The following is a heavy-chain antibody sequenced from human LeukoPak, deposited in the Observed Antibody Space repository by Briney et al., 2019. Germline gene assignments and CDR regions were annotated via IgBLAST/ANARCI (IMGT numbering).Heavy chain of an antibody. CDR1: GFTFSSYW. J-gene: IGHJ6*02. V-gene: IGHV3-7*01. CDR2: IKQDGSEK. Sequence: GGSLRLSCAASGFTFSSYWMSWVRQAPGKGLEWVANIKQDGSEKYYEDSVKGRFTISRDNAKNSLYLQMNSLRAEDTAVYYCARPYSGYDNYYYYGMDVWGQGTTVTVSS. CDR3: ARPYSGYDNYYYYGMDV. D-gene: IGHD5-12*01.